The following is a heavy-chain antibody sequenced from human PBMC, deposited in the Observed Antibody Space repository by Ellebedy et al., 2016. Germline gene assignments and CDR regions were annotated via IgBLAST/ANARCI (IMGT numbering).Heavy chain of an antibody. CDR3: AIRALYGSGSYRVYYYGMDV. J-gene: IGHJ6*02. V-gene: IGHV4-34*01. CDR1: GGSFSGYY. Sequence: SETLSLTCAVYGGSFSGYYWSWIRQPPGKGLEWIGEINHSGSTNYNPSLKSRVTISVDTSKNQFSLKLSSVTAADTAVYYCAIRALYGSGSYRVYYYGMDVWGQGTTVTVSS. D-gene: IGHD3-10*01. CDR2: INHSGST.